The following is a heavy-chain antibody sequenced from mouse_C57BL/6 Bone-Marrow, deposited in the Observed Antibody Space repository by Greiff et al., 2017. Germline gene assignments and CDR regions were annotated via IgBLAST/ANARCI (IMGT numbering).Heavy chain of an antibody. CDR1: GYTFSDYY. CDR2: INNDGSST. CDR3: ARERSTTVDYYAMDY. Sequence: EVQRVESEGGLVQPGSSMKLSCTASGYTFSDYYMAWVRQVPEKGLEWVANINNDGSSTSYLDSLKSRFIISRDNARNILYLQMSSLKSEDTATYYCARERSTTVDYYAMDYWAQGTSVTVSS. D-gene: IGHD1-1*01. V-gene: IGHV5-16*01. J-gene: IGHJ4*01.